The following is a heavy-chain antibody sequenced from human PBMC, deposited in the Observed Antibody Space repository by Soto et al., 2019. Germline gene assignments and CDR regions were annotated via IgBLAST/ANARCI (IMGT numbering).Heavy chain of an antibody. Sequence: PGGSLRLSCAASGFTFDDYAMHWVRQAPGKGLEWVSGISWNSGSIGYADSVKGRFTISRDNAKNSLYLQLNSLRAEDTALYYCVKDGDTAMELVYFDYWGQGTLITVSS. J-gene: IGHJ4*02. CDR1: GFTFDDYA. CDR2: ISWNSGSI. CDR3: VKDGDTAMELVYFDY. D-gene: IGHD5-18*01. V-gene: IGHV3-9*01.